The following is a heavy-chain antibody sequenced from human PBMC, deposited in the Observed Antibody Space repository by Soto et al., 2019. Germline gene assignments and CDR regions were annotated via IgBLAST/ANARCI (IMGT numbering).Heavy chain of an antibody. V-gene: IGHV4-59*08. CDR1: GGSISSYY. J-gene: IGHJ3*02. CDR2: IYYSGST. CDR3: ARHNGVYYDFWSGYYGDAFDI. Sequence: QVQLQESGPGLVKPSETLSLTCTVSGGSISSYYWSWIRQPPGKGLEWIGYIYYSGSTNYNPSLKSRVTISVDTSKTQFSLKLSSVTAADTAVYYCARHNGVYYDFWSGYYGDAFDIWGQGTMVTVSS. D-gene: IGHD3-3*01.